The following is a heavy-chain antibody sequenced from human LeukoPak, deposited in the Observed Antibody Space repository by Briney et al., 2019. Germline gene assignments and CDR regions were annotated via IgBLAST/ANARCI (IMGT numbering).Heavy chain of an antibody. CDR1: GGSISDYY. V-gene: IGHV4-59*01. CDR3: ARLRGGTFNFDY. CDR2: IYYSGST. D-gene: IGHD3-10*01. Sequence: PPETLSLTCTFSGGSISDYYWSWIRQPPGKGLELIGYIYYSGSTRYNPSLKSRVTISIDTSKNQFSLRLGSVAAADTAVYYCARLRGGTFNFDYWGQGTLVTVSS. J-gene: IGHJ4*02.